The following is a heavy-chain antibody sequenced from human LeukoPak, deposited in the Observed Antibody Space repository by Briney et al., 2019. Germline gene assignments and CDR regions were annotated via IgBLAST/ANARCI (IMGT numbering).Heavy chain of an antibody. Sequence: PGGSLRLSCAASGFTFSDYYMSWIRQAPGKGLEWVSYISSSGSTIYYADSVKGRFTISRDNAKNSLYLQMNSLRAEDTAVYYCATGRVEADYYYYYYMDVWGEGTTVTVSS. CDR3: ATGRVEADYYYYYYMDV. D-gene: IGHD2-15*01. J-gene: IGHJ6*03. V-gene: IGHV3-11*04. CDR1: GFTFSDYY. CDR2: ISSSGSTI.